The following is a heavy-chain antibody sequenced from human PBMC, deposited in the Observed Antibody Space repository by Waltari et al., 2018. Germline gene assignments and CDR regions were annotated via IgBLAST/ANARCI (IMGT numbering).Heavy chain of an antibody. Sequence: QVQLVQSGAEVTKPGSSVKVSCKASGGTFSSSTISWVRQAPGPGLEGMGRIIPILGIANYAQKFQGRVTITADKSTSTAYMELSSLRSEDTAVYYCARGKETARRLALYYYYYGMDVWGQGTTVTVSS. J-gene: IGHJ6*02. CDR2: IIPILGIA. D-gene: IGHD6-6*01. V-gene: IGHV1-69*02. CDR3: ARGKETARRLALYYYYYGMDV. CDR1: GGTFSSST.